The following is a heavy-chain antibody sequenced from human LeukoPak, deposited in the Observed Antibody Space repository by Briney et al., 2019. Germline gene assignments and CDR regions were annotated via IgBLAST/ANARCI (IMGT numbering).Heavy chain of an antibody. CDR1: GGSISSYY. V-gene: IGHV4-4*07. J-gene: IGHJ6*03. CDR3: ARVGAAVAAHTYYYYYMDV. CDR2: IYTSGST. Sequence: SETLSLTCTVSGGSISSYYWSWIRQPAGKGLEWIGRIYTSGSTNYNPSLKSRVTMSVDTSKNQFSLKLSSVTAADTAVYYCARVGAAVAAHTYYYYYMDVWGKRTTVTVSS. D-gene: IGHD6-19*01.